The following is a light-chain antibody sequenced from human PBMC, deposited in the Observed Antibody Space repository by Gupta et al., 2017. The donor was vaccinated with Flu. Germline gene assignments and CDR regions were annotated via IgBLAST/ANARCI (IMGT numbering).Light chain of an antibody. Sequence: PATLCVSLGDRVTLTCRASQDISNYLGWYQQKPGQAPKSVIFGASVLHTGVPSSFSGRGSGTDFTLTISSLQPEDFAIYYCQQYNESPYTFGPGTTVDVK. CDR1: QDISNY. V-gene: IGKV1-16*01. CDR3: QQYNESPYT. J-gene: IGKJ3*01. CDR2: GAS.